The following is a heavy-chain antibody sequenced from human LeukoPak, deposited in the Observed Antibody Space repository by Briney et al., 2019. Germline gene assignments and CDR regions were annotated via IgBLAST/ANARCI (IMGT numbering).Heavy chain of an antibody. CDR3: ARDYYGSGSYYDY. CDR2: INHSGST. Sequence: PSETLSLTCTVSGGSISSSSYYWSWIRQPPGKGLEWIGEINHSGSTNYNPSLKSRVTISVDTSKNQFSLKLSSVTAADTAVYYCARDYYGSGSYYDYWGQGTLVTVSS. CDR1: GGSISSSSYY. J-gene: IGHJ4*02. V-gene: IGHV4-39*07. D-gene: IGHD3-10*01.